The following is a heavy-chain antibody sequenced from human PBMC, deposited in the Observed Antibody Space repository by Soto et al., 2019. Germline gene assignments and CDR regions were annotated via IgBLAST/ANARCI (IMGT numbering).Heavy chain of an antibody. Sequence: QVQLVQSGAEVKKPGSSVMVSCKASGGTFSSYAISWVRQAPGQGLEWMGGIIPIFGTANYAQKFQGRVTITADESTSTAYMELSSLRPEDTAVYYCTRDLIAAAGNWFDPWGQGTLVTVSS. CDR1: GGTFSSYA. D-gene: IGHD6-13*01. CDR2: IIPIFGTA. CDR3: TRDLIAAAGNWFDP. V-gene: IGHV1-69*01. J-gene: IGHJ5*02.